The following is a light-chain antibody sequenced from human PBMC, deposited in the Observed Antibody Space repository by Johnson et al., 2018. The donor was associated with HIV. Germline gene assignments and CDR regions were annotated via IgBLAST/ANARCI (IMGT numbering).Light chain of an antibody. CDR2: ENN. Sequence: QSVLTQSPSVSAAPGQKVTISCSGSSSNIGNNYVSWYQQFSGTAPKLLIYENNKRPSGIPDRFSGSKSGTSATLGITGLQTGDEADYYCGTWDNSLGVFYVFGTVTKVTVL. J-gene: IGLJ1*01. CDR3: GTWDNSLGVFYV. V-gene: IGLV1-51*02. CDR1: SSNIGNNY.